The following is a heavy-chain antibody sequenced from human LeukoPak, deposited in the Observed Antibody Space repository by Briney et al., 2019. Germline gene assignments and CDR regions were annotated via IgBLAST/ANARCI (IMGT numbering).Heavy chain of an antibody. V-gene: IGHV3-48*03. CDR3: ARGPSSPLTH. Sequence: PGGSLRLSCAASGFTFSSYEMNWVRQAPGKGLEWVSYISSSGSTIYYADSVKGRFTISRDNAKNSLYLQMDSLRAEDTAVYYCARGPSSPLTHWGQGTLVTVS. CDR2: ISSSGSTI. J-gene: IGHJ4*02. D-gene: IGHD6-6*01. CDR1: GFTFSSYE.